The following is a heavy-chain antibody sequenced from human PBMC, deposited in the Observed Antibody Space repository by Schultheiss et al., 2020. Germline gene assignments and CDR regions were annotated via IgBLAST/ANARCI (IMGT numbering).Heavy chain of an antibody. CDR1: GFTFSSYA. J-gene: IGHJ4*02. D-gene: IGHD3-22*01. Sequence: GGSLRLSCAASGFTFSSYAMSWVRQAPGKGLEWVSSISSTSSYIYYADSVKGRFTISRDNAKNSLYLQMNSLRAEDTAVYYCARDFAYYYDSSGYFDYWGQGTLVTVSS. CDR2: ISSTSSYI. V-gene: IGHV3-21*01. CDR3: ARDFAYYYDSSGYFDY.